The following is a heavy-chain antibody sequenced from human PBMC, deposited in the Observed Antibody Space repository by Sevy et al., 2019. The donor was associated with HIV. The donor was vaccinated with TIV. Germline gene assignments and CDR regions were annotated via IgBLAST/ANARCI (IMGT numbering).Heavy chain of an antibody. V-gene: IGHV1-18*01. D-gene: IGHD6-19*01. CDR2: ISTYNGDT. CDR1: GYTFSSYG. CDR3: ARLDLSGSGWYGNGMDV. Sequence: ASVKVSCKASGYTFSSYGITWVRQAPGQGLEWMGWISTYNGDTNYVQKLQGRVTMTTDTSTSTAYMDLRSLRFDDTAVYYCARLDLSGSGWYGNGMDVWGQGTTVTVSS. J-gene: IGHJ6*02.